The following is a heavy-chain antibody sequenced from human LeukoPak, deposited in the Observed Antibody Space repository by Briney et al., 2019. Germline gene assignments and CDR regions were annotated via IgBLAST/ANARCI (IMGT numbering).Heavy chain of an antibody. CDR1: GYSISSGYY. Sequence: PSETLSLTCAVSGYSISSGYYWGWIRQPPGKGLEWIGSIYHSGSTYYNPSLKSRVTMSVDTSKNQFSLKLSSVTAADTAVYYCARAGSYYDSSGKYNWFDPWGQGTLVTVSS. CDR3: ARAGSYYDSSGKYNWFDP. D-gene: IGHD3-22*01. J-gene: IGHJ5*02. CDR2: IYHSGST. V-gene: IGHV4-38-2*01.